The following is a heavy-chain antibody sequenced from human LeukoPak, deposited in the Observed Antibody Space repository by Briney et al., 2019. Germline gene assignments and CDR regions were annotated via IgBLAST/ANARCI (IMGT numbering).Heavy chain of an antibody. CDR1: GFTFSSYG. J-gene: IGHJ4*02. V-gene: IGHV3-23*01. Sequence: PGGTLRLSCAASGFTFSSYGMSWVRQAPGKGLEWVSAISGSGGSTYYADSVKGRFTISGDNSKNTLYLQMNSLRAEDTAAYYCAKVSPDFDWLSSHLDYWGQGTLVTVSS. D-gene: IGHD3-9*01. CDR3: AKVSPDFDWLSSHLDY. CDR2: ISGSGGST.